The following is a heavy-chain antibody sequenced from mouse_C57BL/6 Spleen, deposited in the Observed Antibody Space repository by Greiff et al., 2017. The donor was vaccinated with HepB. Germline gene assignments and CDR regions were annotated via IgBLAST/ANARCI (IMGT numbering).Heavy chain of an antibody. CDR3: ARSFIIDAMDY. Sequence: VQLQQPGAELVKPGASVKLSCKASGYTFTSYWMHWVKQRPGQGLEWIGMIHPNSGSTNYNEKFKSKATLTVDKSSSTAYMQLSSLTSEDSAVYYCARSFIIDAMDYWGQGTSVTVSS. D-gene: IGHD1-1*01. CDR1: GYTFTSYW. J-gene: IGHJ4*01. CDR2: IHPNSGST. V-gene: IGHV1-64*01.